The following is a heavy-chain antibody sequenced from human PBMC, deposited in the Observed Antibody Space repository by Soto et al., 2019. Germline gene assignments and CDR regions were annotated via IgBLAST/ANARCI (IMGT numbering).Heavy chain of an antibody. CDR2: IKKDGSDK. D-gene: IGHD5-18*01. CDR3: ARDLGTALVGFEYGMDV. J-gene: IGHJ6*02. Sequence: EVQVVESGGGLVQPGGSLKLSCVASGFTFSNYWMSWVRQAPGKGLEWVANIKKDGSDKNYVDSVEGRFSIFRDNAKNSLHLQLYGLRAEDTAVYYCARDLGTALVGFEYGMDVWGQGTTGTVSS. V-gene: IGHV3-7*01. CDR1: GFTFSNYW.